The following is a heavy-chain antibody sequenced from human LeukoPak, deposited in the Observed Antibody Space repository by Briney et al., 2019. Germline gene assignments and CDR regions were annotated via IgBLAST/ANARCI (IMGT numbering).Heavy chain of an antibody. CDR1: GGSSSGYY. V-gene: IGHV4-34*01. CDR2: INHSGGT. CDR3: ARTPLYYGNFDY. D-gene: IGHD2-8*01. Sequence: SETLSLTCAVYGGSSSGYYWSWIRQPPGKGLEWIAEINHSGGTNYNASLRSRVTVYVDTSKNQFSLKLSSVTAADTAVYYCARTPLYYGNFDYWGQGTPVTVSS. J-gene: IGHJ4*02.